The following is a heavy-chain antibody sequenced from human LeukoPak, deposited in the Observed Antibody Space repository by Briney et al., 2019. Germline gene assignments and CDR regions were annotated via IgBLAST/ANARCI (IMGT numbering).Heavy chain of an antibody. CDR2: LSSSSTYI. CDR1: GFTFSIYS. V-gene: IGHV3-21*01. J-gene: IGHJ4*02. Sequence: GGSLRLSCAASGFTFSIYSMNWVRQAPGKGLEWVSSLSSSSTYIYYADSVRGRFTISRDNAKNSLFLQMDSLRAEDAAVYYCARGSGYSGYDHFDYWGQGTLVTVSS. D-gene: IGHD5-12*01. CDR3: ARGSGYSGYDHFDY.